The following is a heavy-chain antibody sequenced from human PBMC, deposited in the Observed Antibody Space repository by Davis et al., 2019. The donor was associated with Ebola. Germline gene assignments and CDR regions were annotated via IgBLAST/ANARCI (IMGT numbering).Heavy chain of an antibody. D-gene: IGHD6-13*01. V-gene: IGHV1-3*01. CDR1: GYTFTSYA. Sequence: ASVKVSCKASGYTFTSYAMHWVRQAPGQRLEWMGWINAGNGNTKYSQKFQGRVTITRDTSASTAYMELSSLRSEDTAVYYCARGTYSSSPGWVKRNWFDPWGQGTLVTVSS. CDR2: INAGNGNT. CDR3: ARGTYSSSPGWVKRNWFDP. J-gene: IGHJ5*02.